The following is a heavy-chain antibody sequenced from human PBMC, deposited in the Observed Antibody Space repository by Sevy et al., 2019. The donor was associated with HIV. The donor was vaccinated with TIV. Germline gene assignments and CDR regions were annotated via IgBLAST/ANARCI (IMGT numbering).Heavy chain of an antibody. D-gene: IGHD2-2*01. CDR1: GFTFSSYG. Sequence: GGSLRLSCAASGFTFSSYGMHWVRQAPGKGLEWVAVISYDGSNKYYADSVKGRFTISRDNSKNTLYLQMNSLRAEDTAMYYCAKENSNIVVVPAAPPDVWGQGTTVTVSS. V-gene: IGHV3-30*18. CDR3: AKENSNIVVVPAAPPDV. J-gene: IGHJ6*02. CDR2: ISYDGSNK.